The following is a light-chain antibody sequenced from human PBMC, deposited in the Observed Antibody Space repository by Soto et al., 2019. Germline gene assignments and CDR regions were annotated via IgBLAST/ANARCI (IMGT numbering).Light chain of an antibody. Sequence: EIVLTQSPATLSLSPGERATLSCRASQSVSRYLAWYQQKPGQAPRLLIYDASNSATGIPARFSGSGSGTDFTLTISSLEPEDFAVYYCEQRSDWPLTFGGGTKVEI. V-gene: IGKV3-11*01. J-gene: IGKJ4*01. CDR2: DAS. CDR3: EQRSDWPLT. CDR1: QSVSRY.